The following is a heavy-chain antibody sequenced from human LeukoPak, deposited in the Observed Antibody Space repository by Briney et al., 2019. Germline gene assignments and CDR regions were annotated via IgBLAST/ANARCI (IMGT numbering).Heavy chain of an antibody. Sequence: PSETLSLTCTVSGGSISSSSYYWGWIRQPPGKGLEWIGSIYYSGSTYYNPSLKSRVTISVDTSKNQFSLKLSSVTAADTAVYFCARGFRGDNFDYWGQRTLVTASS. CDR1: GGSISSSSYY. J-gene: IGHJ4*02. V-gene: IGHV4-39*07. CDR2: IYYSGST. D-gene: IGHD7-27*01. CDR3: ARGFRGDNFDY.